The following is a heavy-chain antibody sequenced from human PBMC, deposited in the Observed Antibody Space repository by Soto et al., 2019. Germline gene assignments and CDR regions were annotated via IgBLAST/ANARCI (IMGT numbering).Heavy chain of an antibody. V-gene: IGHV3-23*01. J-gene: IGHJ4*02. CDR2: ISGSGGST. Sequence: EVQLLESGGGLVQPGGSLRLSCAASGFSFSSYAMSWVRQVPGKGLEWVSAISGSGGSTYYADSVKGRFTISRDNHKNRLYLQMDSSRAEGTAVHYCAKVSICSGYCYYPRIWGPGTLVNVSS. CDR3: AKVSICSGYCYYPRI. D-gene: IGHD3-22*01. CDR1: GFSFSSYA.